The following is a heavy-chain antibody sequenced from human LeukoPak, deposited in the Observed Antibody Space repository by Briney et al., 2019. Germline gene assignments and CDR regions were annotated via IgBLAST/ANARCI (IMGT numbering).Heavy chain of an antibody. V-gene: IGHV3-11*06. CDR2: ISSSSSYT. D-gene: IGHD3-10*01. CDR3: ARDQWYYYGSGSYHPQDY. CDR1: GCTFSDYY. J-gene: IGHJ4*02. Sequence: GGSLRLSCAASGCTFSDYYMSWIRQAPGKGLEWVSYISSSSSYTNYADSVKGRFTISRDNAKNSLYLQMNSLRAEDTAVYYCARDQWYYYGSGSYHPQDYWGQGTLVTVSS.